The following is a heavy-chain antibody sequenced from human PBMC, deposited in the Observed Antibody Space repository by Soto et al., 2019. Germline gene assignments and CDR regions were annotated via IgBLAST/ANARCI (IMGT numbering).Heavy chain of an antibody. CDR2: IIPILGIA. Sequence: QVQLVQSGAEVKKPGSSVKVSCKASGGTFSSYTISWVRQAPGQGLEWMGRIIPILGIANYAQKFQGRVTITADKSTSNAEMEVGGRGSEDTAWYYGAGEGGVTGGGFDYWGQGTLVTVSS. CDR1: GGTFSSYT. J-gene: IGHJ4*02. V-gene: IGHV1-69*08. CDR3: AGEGGVTGGGFDY. D-gene: IGHD2-21*02.